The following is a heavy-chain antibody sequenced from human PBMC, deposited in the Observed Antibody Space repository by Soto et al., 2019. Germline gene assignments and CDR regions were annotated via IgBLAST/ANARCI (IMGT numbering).Heavy chain of an antibody. V-gene: IGHV3-30*18. CDR2: ISYDGSNK. Sequence: QVQLVESGGGVVQPGRSLRLSCAASGFTFSSYGMHWVRQAPGKGLEWVAVISYDGSNKYYADSVKGRFTISRDNSKNTLYLQMNSLSAEDTAVYYCAKDSSATMVRGVRPPFDYWGQGTLVTVSS. J-gene: IGHJ4*02. D-gene: IGHD3-10*01. CDR3: AKDSSATMVRGVRPPFDY. CDR1: GFTFSSYG.